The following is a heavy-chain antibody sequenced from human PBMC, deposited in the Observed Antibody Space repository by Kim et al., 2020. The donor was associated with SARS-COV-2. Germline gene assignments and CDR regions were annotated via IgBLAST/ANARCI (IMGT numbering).Heavy chain of an antibody. CDR3: ARPNLRGDDSSG. Sequence: SETLSLTCTVSGGSVSSGSCYWSWIRQPPGKGLEWIGNIYYSGSTNYNPSLKSRVTISVDTSKNQFSLKLSSVTAADTAVYYCARPNLRGDDSSGWGQGTLGTASS. V-gene: IGHV4-61*01. J-gene: IGHJ1*01. D-gene: IGHD3-22*01. CDR2: IYYSGST. CDR1: GGSVSSGSCY.